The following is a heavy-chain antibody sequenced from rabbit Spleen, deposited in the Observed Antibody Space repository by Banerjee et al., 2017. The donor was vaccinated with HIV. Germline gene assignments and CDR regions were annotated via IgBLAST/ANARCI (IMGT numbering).Heavy chain of an antibody. CDR1: GFIFSSYYY. CDR2: IYTTNSDT. J-gene: IGHJ3*01. D-gene: IGHD1-1*01. V-gene: IGHV1S40*01. Sequence: VESRGGLVKPGTSLTLTCTASGFIFSSYYYMCWVRQAPGKGLEWIACIYTTNSDTYYASWAIGRFTVSRTSSTVELKMTSLTAADTATYFCARGIGGYDWTTRLALWGLGTLVTVS. CDR3: ARGIGGYDWTTRLAL.